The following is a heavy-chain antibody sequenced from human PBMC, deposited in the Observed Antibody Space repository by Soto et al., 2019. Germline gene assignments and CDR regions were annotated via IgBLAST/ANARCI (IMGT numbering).Heavy chain of an antibody. CDR2: IIPIFGTA. D-gene: IGHD4-4*01. Sequence: QVQLVQSGAEVKKPGSSVKVSCKASGGTFSSYAISWVRQAPGQGLEWMGGIIPIFGTANYAQKFQGRVTITADESTSTAYMELSILRSEDTALYYCASSHTVTTTYFDYWGQGTRSPSPQ. CDR1: GGTFSSYA. J-gene: IGHJ4*02. V-gene: IGHV1-69*01. CDR3: ASSHTVTTTYFDY.